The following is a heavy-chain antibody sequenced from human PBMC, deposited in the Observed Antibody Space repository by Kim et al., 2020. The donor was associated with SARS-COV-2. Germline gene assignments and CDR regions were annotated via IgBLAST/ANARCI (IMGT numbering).Heavy chain of an antibody. CDR2: IYYSGST. D-gene: IGHD3-10*01. J-gene: IGHJ5*02. CDR1: GGSISSSSYY. Sequence: SETLSLTCTVSGGSISSSSYYWGWIRQPPGKGLEWIGSIYYSGSTYYNPSLKSRVTISVDTSKNQFSLKLSYVTAAGTAVYYCAREGETQLRWFGEVSGWFDAWGQGTLVTVSS. V-gene: IGHV4-39*02. CDR3: AREGETQLRWFGEVSGWFDA.